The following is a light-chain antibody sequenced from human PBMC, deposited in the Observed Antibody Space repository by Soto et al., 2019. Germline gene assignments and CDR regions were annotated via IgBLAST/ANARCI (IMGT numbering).Light chain of an antibody. J-gene: IGKJ1*01. Sequence: DIQMTQSPSTLSASVGDRVTITCRASQSISSWLAWYQQKPGKAPKLLIYKASSLESGVPSRFSGSGSGTEFTLTISSLQPDDFETYYCEQYNSQAWTFGQGTKVEIK. CDR3: EQYNSQAWT. CDR1: QSISSW. CDR2: KAS. V-gene: IGKV1-5*03.